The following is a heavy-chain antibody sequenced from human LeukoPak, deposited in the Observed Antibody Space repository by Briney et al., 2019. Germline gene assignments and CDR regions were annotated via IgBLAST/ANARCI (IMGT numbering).Heavy chain of an antibody. CDR2: PSSNGGST. D-gene: IGHD3-10*01. CDR3: VKWADYYGSGHPFADAFDI. Sequence: PAGSLRLSCSASGFTFSSYAMHWVPQAPGMGLEYVTAPSSNGGSTYYADSVKGRFTISRDNSKNTLYLQMGSLRAEDTAVYYCVKWADYYGSGHPFADAFDIWGQGTMVTVSS. V-gene: IGHV3-64D*06. J-gene: IGHJ3*02. CDR1: GFTFSSYA.